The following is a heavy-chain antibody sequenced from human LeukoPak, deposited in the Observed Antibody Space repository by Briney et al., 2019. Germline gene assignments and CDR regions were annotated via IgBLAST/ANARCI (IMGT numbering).Heavy chain of an antibody. Sequence: GGSLRLSCAASGFTFNYYAMSWVRQAPGKGLEWVSGVSGSGGSTYYADSVKGRFTISRDNSKNTLYLQLNSLRAEDTAVYYCAKRGDSSSYYPFDYWGQGTLVTVSS. V-gene: IGHV3-23*01. CDR2: VSGSGGST. CDR3: AKRGDSSSYYPFDY. D-gene: IGHD3-22*01. J-gene: IGHJ4*02. CDR1: GFTFNYYA.